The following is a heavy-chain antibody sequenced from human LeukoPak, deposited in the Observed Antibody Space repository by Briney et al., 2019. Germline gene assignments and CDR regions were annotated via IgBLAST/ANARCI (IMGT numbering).Heavy chain of an antibody. CDR1: GGSINSYY. D-gene: IGHD1-26*01. J-gene: IGHJ4*02. V-gene: IGHV4-4*07. CDR3: ARGSPDLDY. Sequence: SETLSLTCTVSGGSINSYYWTWIRQPDGKGLEWIGRIYTGGSTNYNPSLESRVTMSVDTSKNQFSLKLSSVTAADTAVYYCARGSPDLDYWGQGTLVTVSS. CDR2: IYTGGST.